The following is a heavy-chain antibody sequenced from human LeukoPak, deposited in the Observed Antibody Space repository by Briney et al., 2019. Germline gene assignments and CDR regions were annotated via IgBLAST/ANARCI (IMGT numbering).Heavy chain of an antibody. CDR3: ARNSGLTSGWYHC. J-gene: IGHJ4*02. CDR1: GGSISSSIYY. D-gene: IGHD6-19*01. V-gene: IGHV4-39*07. CDR2: IYYSGST. Sequence: SETLSLTCSVSGGSISSSIYYWGWIRQPPGKGLEWIGSIYYSGSTYYNPSLKSRVTISVDTSKNQISLNLSSVTTADTAVYYCARNSGLTSGWYHCWGQGTLVTVSS.